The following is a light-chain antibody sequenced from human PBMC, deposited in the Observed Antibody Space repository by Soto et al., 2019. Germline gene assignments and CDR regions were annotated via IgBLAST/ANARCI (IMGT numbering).Light chain of an antibody. CDR2: ANT. V-gene: IGLV1-40*01. CDR1: SSDIGAGYD. CDR3: QSYDSSLSGSNV. J-gene: IGLJ6*01. Sequence: QAVVTQPPSVSGAPGQRVTISCTGGSSDIGAGYDVHWYQQLPGTAPKLLIYANTNRPSGVPDRFSGSKSDTSASLAITGLQAEDEADYYCQSYDSSLSGSNVFGTGTQLTVL.